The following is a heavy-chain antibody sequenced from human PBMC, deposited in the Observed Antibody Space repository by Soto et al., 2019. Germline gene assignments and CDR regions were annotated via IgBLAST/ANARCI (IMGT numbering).Heavy chain of an antibody. CDR2: ISSSKTYK. Sequence: EVQLVESGGGLVQPGQSLRVSCAASGFSFSSYSMNWVRQAPGKGLEWVSYISSSKTYKWYADSVKGRFTISRDNAKNSLSLQVNSMRDEDTAVYYCVRDSGWDFDIWGLGTMVTVSS. J-gene: IGHJ3*02. D-gene: IGHD6-19*01. CDR3: VRDSGWDFDI. CDR1: GFSFSSYS. V-gene: IGHV3-48*02.